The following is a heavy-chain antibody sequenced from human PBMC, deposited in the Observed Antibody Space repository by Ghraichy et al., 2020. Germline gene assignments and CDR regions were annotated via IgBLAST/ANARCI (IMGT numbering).Heavy chain of an antibody. CDR2: IHPDATFT. V-gene: IGHV3-74*01. J-gene: IGHJ4*02. CDR1: GFTFSDHW. CDR3: SRGGKYFCGRDF. Sequence: GESLNISCVASGFTFSDHWMHWVRQAPGKGLVWISEIHPDATFTTYADSMKGRFSISRDNARNTLYLQMDDLRVDDTAVYFCSRGGKYFCGRDFWGQGTLVTVSS. D-gene: IGHD3-3*01.